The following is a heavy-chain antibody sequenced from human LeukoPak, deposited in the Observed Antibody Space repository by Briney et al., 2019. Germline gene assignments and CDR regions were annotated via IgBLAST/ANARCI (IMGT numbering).Heavy chain of an antibody. J-gene: IGHJ4*02. V-gene: IGHV3-66*01. Sequence: GGSLRLSCAASGFTVTSNYMSWVRQAPGKGLEWVSVIYSGGSTYYSDSVKGRFTISTDNSKNTLYLQMNSLRAEDTAVYYCAKDNDFWSGYYDYWGQGTLVTVSS. CDR3: AKDNDFWSGYYDY. CDR1: GFTVTSNY. D-gene: IGHD3-3*01. CDR2: IYSGGST.